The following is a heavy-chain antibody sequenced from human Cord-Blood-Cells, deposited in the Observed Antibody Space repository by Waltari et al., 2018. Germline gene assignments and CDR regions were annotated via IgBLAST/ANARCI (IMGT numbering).Heavy chain of an antibody. D-gene: IGHD3-22*01. Sequence: EVQLVESGGGLVKPGGSLRLSCAASGFTFSSYRMNWVGQAPGKGLEWVSSISSSSSYIDYADSVKGRFTISRDNAKNSLYLQMNSLRAEDTAVYYCARPPSDRGSKYFQHWGQGTLVTVSS. V-gene: IGHV3-21*01. CDR1: GFTFSSYR. CDR3: ARPPSDRGSKYFQH. J-gene: IGHJ1*01. CDR2: ISSSSSYI.